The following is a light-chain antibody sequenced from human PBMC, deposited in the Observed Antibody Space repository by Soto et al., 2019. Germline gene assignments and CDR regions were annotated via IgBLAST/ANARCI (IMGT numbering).Light chain of an antibody. CDR3: QQCGSSHPN. CDR2: GTS. J-gene: IGKJ4*01. CDR1: QRISSIY. V-gene: IGKV3-20*01. Sequence: EIVLTQSPGTLTLSPGDRATLSCRASQRISSIYFAWYQQKPGQAPRLLIYGTSIRATGIPDRFSGSGSGTDFTLTISRLEPEDFAVYYCQQCGSSHPNFGGGTKVDI.